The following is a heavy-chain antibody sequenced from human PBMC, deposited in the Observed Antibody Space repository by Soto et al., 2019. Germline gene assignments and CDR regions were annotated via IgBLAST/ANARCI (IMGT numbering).Heavy chain of an antibody. Sequence: GGSLRLSCAASGFTFSSYDMHWVRQATGKGLEWVSAIGTAGDTYYPGSVKGRFTISRENAKNCLYLQMNSLRAGDAAVYYCARQYRGYDAFDISGQCTIVSDSS. CDR2: IGTAGDT. J-gene: IGHJ3*02. CDR1: GFTFSSYD. D-gene: IGHD5-12*01. V-gene: IGHV3-13*01. CDR3: ARQYRGYDAFDI.